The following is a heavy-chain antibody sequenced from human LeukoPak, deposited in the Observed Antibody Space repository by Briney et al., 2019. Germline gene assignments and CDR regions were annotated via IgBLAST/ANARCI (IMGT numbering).Heavy chain of an antibody. V-gene: IGHV4-61*02. J-gene: IGHJ3*02. D-gene: IGHD3-9*01. CDR2: IYTSGST. CDR3: AREGDYDILTGYYRTFDI. Sequence: SETLSLTCTVSGGSISSGSYYWSWIRQPAGKGLEWIGRIYTSGSTNYNPSLKSRVTISVDTSKNQFSLKLSSVTAADTAVYDCAREGDYDILTGYYRTFDIGGQGTMVTVSS. CDR1: GGSISSGSYY.